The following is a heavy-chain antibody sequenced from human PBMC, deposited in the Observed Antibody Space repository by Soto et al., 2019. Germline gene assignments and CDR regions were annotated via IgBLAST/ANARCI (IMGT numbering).Heavy chain of an antibody. D-gene: IGHD1-26*01. CDR1: GFSFNTYN. J-gene: IGHJ4*02. V-gene: IGHV3-21*06. CDR3: VREDGIGGATSALAY. Sequence: GGSLRLSCEASGFSFNTYNMNWVRQAPEKGLEWVSSINGRGNYIYYADSVKGRFTISRDNAKNSLYLQMNSLRVEDTAVYYCVREDGIGGATSALAYWGKGTPVTVSS. CDR2: INGRGNYI.